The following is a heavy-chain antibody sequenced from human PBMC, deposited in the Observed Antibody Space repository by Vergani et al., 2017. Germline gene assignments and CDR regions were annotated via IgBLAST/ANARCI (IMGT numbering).Heavy chain of an antibody. Sequence: QVQLQQWGAGLLKPSETLSLTCAVYGGSFSGYYWSWIRQPPGKGLEWIGEINHIGSTNYNPSLKSRVTISVDTSKNQFALKLSSVTSADTAVYYCARGTMVRGLGYWGQGTLVTVSS. D-gene: IGHD3-10*01. CDR3: ARGTMVRGLGY. V-gene: IGHV4-34*01. CDR2: INHIGST. CDR1: GGSFSGYY. J-gene: IGHJ4*02.